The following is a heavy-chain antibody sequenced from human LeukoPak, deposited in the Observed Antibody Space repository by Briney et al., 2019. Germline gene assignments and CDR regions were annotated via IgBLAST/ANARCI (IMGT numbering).Heavy chain of an antibody. D-gene: IGHD3-22*01. V-gene: IGHV3-66*01. CDR2: IYSGGST. J-gene: IGHJ4*02. CDR3: ASNNRYDSRFDY. CDR1: GFTVSSNY. Sequence: PGGSLRLSCAASGFTVSSNYMSWVRQAPGKGLEWVSVIYSGGSTYYADSVKGRFTISRDNSKNTLYLQMNSLRAEDTAVYYCASNNRYDSRFDYWGQGTLATVSS.